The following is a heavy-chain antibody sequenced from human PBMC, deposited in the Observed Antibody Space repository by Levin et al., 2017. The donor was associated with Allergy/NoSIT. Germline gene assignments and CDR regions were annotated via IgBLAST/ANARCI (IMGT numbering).Heavy chain of an antibody. CDR3: ARDQVPIGDCSGGSCYPFDY. CDR1: GDSISSGSHY. V-gene: IGHV4-39*07. Sequence: RSQTLSLTCTVSGDSISSGSHYWAWIRQPPGKGLEWIGSIYYSESTYYNPSLWSRVTISVDTSKNQFSLELSSVTAADTAVYYCARDQVPIGDCSGGSCYPFDYWGQGTLVTVSS. CDR2: IYYSEST. D-gene: IGHD2-15*01. J-gene: IGHJ4*02.